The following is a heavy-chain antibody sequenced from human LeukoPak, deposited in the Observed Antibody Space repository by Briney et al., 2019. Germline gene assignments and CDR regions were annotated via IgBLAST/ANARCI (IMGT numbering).Heavy chain of an antibody. J-gene: IGHJ4*02. D-gene: IGHD1-26*01. CDR2: IWYDGSNK. V-gene: IGHV3-33*06. Sequence: GGSLRLSCAASGFTFSSYGMHWVRQAPGKGLEWVAVIWYDGSNKYYADSVKGRFTISRDNSKNTLYLQMNSLRAEDTAVYYCAKTPYGEGGATTPFDYWGQGTLVTVSS. CDR3: AKTPYGEGGATTPFDY. CDR1: GFTFSSYG.